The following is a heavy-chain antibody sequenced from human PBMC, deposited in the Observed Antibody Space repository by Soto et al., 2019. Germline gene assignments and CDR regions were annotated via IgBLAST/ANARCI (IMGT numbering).Heavy chain of an antibody. V-gene: IGHV1-69*01. CDR3: AGDRWGSYSFDS. Sequence: QVQLVQSGAEVKKPGSSVKVSCKASGGVFRNYAINWVRQAPGQGLVWMGGIIPVFGTADNPQKFQGRVTIAADESTTTAYMELTSLKTEDTAVYFCAGDRWGSYSFDSWGQGTLVTVAS. D-gene: IGHD1-26*01. CDR1: GGVFRNYA. J-gene: IGHJ5*01. CDR2: IIPVFGTA.